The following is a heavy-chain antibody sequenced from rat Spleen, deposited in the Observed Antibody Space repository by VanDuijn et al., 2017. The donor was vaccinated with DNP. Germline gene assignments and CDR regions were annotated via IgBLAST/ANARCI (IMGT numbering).Heavy chain of an antibody. D-gene: IGHD1-3*01. CDR2: IISDGSRT. V-gene: IGHV5S10*01. J-gene: IGHJ2*01. Sequence: EVQLVESGGGLVQPGRSLRLSCAASGFSISNYNMAWVRQAPKKGLEWVATIISDGSRTYYRDSVKGRFTISRDNAKSTLYLQMDSLRSEDTATYYCARRSYGSYYFDYWGQGVMVTVSS. CDR3: ARRSYGSYYFDY. CDR1: GFSISNYN.